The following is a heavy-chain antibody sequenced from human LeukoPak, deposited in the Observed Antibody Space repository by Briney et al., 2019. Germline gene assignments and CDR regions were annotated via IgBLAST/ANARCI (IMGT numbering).Heavy chain of an antibody. D-gene: IGHD3-3*01. CDR2: IIPTFGTA. Sequence: ASVKVSCKASGGTFSSYAISWVRQAPGQGLEWMGGIIPTFGTANYAQKFQGRVTITADESTSTAYMELSRLRSEDTAVYYCATSDFWSGYYVRFDPWGQGTLVTVFS. V-gene: IGHV1-69*01. CDR1: GGTFSSYA. J-gene: IGHJ5*02. CDR3: ATSDFWSGYYVRFDP.